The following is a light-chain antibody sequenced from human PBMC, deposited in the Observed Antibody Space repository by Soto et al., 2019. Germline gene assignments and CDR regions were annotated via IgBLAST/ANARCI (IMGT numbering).Light chain of an antibody. CDR3: MQGTCSPLT. V-gene: IGKV2-30*02. Sequence: DLVGTRSPLSLPVTLGQPASISCRSNPSLVHSDGIAYFSWCQQRPGRSPRRLIYKVSNRDSGVPARFSGSGSGTDFALKISRVEAEDVGVSCCMQGTCSPLTFGQGTR. J-gene: IGKJ5*01. CDR1: PSLVHSDGIAY. CDR2: KVS.